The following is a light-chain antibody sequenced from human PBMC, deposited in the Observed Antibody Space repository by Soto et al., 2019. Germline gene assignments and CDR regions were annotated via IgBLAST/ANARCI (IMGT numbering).Light chain of an antibody. CDR1: QSVRSRY. CDR3: QQYANSPPYT. CDR2: GTS. V-gene: IGKV3-20*01. Sequence: EIALTQSPDTLSLSPGDRATLSCRASQSVRSRYLAWYQQKPGQAPRLLIYGTSIRATGIPDRFSGSGSGTHFSLTISKLEPEDFAVYFCQQYANSPPYTFGQGTKLEIK. J-gene: IGKJ2*01.